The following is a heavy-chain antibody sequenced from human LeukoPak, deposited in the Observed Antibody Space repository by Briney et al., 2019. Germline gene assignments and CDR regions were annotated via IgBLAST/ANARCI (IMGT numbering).Heavy chain of an antibody. J-gene: IGHJ4*02. Sequence: PGGSLRLSCAASEFTFSSYAMSWVRQAPGKGLEWVSAISGTGGSTYFADSVKGRFTISRDNAKNSLYLQMNSLRAEDTAVYYCASPREEGPIDYWGQGTLVTVSS. CDR2: ISGTGGST. V-gene: IGHV3-23*01. CDR1: EFTFSSYA. CDR3: ASPREEGPIDY. D-gene: IGHD5-24*01.